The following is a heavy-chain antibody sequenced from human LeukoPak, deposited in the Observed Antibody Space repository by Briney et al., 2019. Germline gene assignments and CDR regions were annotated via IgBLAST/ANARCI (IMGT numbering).Heavy chain of an antibody. V-gene: IGHV1-3*01. J-gene: IGHJ4*02. Sequence: ASVKVSCKASGYTFTSYGISWVRQAPGQGLEWMGWINAGNGNTKYSQKFQGRVTVTRDTSASTAYMELSSLRSEDTAVYYCARGIDSSSLYYFDYWGQGTLVTVSS. CDR2: INAGNGNT. CDR1: GYTFTSYG. D-gene: IGHD6-13*01. CDR3: ARGIDSSSLYYFDY.